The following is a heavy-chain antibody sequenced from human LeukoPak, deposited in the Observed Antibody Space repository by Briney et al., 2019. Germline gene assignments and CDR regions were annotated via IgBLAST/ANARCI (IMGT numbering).Heavy chain of an antibody. CDR1: GGTFSSYT. V-gene: IGHV1-46*03. CDR2: INPSGGST. CDR3: ARGGDDSSTFDY. J-gene: IGHJ4*02. Sequence: ASVKVSCKASGGTFSSYTISWVRQAPGQGLEWMGIINPSGGSTSYAQKFQGRVTMTRDTSTSTVYMELSSLRSEDTAVYYCARGGDDSSTFDYWGQGTLVTVSS. D-gene: IGHD3-22*01.